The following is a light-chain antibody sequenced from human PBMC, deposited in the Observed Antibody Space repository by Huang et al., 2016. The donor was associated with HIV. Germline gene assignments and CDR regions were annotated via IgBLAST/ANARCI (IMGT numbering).Light chain of an antibody. V-gene: IGKV3-15*01. J-gene: IGKJ5*01. Sequence: ERVMTQSPATLSVAPWERVTLSCRASHSVSSNLAWYQQKPGQAPRLLIHGASTRATCIPARFSGSGSGTEFTLAISSLQSEDSGVYFCQQYDNWPLTFGQGTRLEIK. CDR2: GAS. CDR3: QQYDNWPLT. CDR1: HSVSSN.